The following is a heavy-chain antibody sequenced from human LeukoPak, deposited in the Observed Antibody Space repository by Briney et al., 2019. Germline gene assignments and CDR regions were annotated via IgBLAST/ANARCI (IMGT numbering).Heavy chain of an antibody. J-gene: IGHJ4*02. CDR1: GFTFSSDW. CDR2: INQDGRDK. CDR3: AGGAGY. V-gene: IGHV3-7*01. Sequence: PGGFLRLSCAASGFTFSSDWMSWVRQAPGKGPEWVANINQDGRDKSYVDSVRGRFTISRDNARNSLYLQMNSLRAEDTAMYYCAGGAGYWGQGTLVTVSS.